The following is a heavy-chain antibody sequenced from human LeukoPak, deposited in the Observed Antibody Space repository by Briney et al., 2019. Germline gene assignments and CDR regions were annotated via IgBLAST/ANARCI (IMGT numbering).Heavy chain of an antibody. CDR3: ARDYKPHYYSGTWDY. D-gene: IGHD3-10*01. CDR1: GFTFNDYY. J-gene: IGHJ4*02. CDR2: IGWSGSTL. V-gene: IGHV3-11*01. Sequence: PGGSLRLSCVASGFTFNDYYMSWIRQAPGKGLEWVSYIGWSGSTLFYADSVKGRFIISRDNDKDSLYLQMNSLSAEDTAVYFCARDYKPHYYSGTWDYWGQGIQVTVSS.